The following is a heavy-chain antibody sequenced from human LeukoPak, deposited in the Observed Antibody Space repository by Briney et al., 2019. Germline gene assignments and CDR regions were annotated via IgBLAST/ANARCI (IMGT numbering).Heavy chain of an antibody. V-gene: IGHV4-39*01. CDR2: IYYSGST. CDR3: SSNWFDP. J-gene: IGHJ5*02. Sequence: PSETLSLTCTVSGGSIRSSYYYWGWIRQPPGKGLEWIGSIYYSGSTYYNPSLKSRVTISVDTSKNQFSLKLSSVTAADTAVYYCSSNWFDPWGQGTLVTVSS. CDR1: GGSIRSSYYY.